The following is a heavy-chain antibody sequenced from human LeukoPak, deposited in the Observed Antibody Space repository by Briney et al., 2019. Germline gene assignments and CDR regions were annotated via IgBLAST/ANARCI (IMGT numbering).Heavy chain of an antibody. CDR1: GGSISSGSYY. CDR2: IYTSGGT. CDR3: ARGYIGGPGRTDY. J-gene: IGHJ4*02. Sequence: SQTLSLTCTVSGGSISSGSYYWSWIRQPAGKGLEWIGRIYTSGGTNYNPSLKSRVTISVDTSKNQFSLKLSSVTAADTAVYYCARGYIGGPGRTDYWGQGTLVTVSS. D-gene: IGHD5-12*01. V-gene: IGHV4-61*02.